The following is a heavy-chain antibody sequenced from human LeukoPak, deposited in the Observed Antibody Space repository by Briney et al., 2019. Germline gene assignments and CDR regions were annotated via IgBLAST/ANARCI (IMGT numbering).Heavy chain of an antibody. CDR3: ARPYRIAAAGTGYYYYGMDV. CDR1: GGTFSSYA. D-gene: IGHD6-13*01. Sequence: SVEVSCKASGGTFSSYAISWVRQAPGQGLEWMGRIIPILGIANYAQKFQGRVTITADKSTSTAYMELSSLRSEDTAVYYCARPYRIAAAGTGYYYYGMDVWGQGTTVTVSS. J-gene: IGHJ6*02. V-gene: IGHV1-69*04. CDR2: IIPILGIA.